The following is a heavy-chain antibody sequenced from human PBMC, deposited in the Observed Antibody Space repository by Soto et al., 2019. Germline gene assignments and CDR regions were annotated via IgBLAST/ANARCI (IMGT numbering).Heavy chain of an antibody. CDR3: AKDRISQLYSSSAMGYYYYMDV. CDR1: GFTFSSYG. CDR2: ISYDGSNK. Sequence: SLRLSCAAYGFTFSSYGMHWVRQAPGKGLEWVAVISYDGSNKYYADSVKGRFTISRDNSKNTLYLQMNSLRAEDTAVYYCAKDRISQLYSSSAMGYYYYMDVWGKGTTVTVSS. D-gene: IGHD6-6*01. J-gene: IGHJ6*03. V-gene: IGHV3-30*18.